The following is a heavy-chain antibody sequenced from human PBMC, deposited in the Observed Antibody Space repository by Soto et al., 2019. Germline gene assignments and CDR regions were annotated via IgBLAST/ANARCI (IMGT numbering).Heavy chain of an antibody. J-gene: IGHJ6*02. CDR2: INPSGGST. V-gene: IGHV1-46*01. CDR1: GYTFTSYY. CDR3: ARELGQQLIRYSYYGMDV. Sequence: QVQLVQSGAEVKKPGASVKVSCKASGYTFTSYYMHWVRQAPGQGLEWMGIINPSGGSTSYAQKFQGRVTMTRDTSTSTVYMELSSLRSEDTAVYYCARELGQQLIRYSYYGMDVWGQGTTVTVSS. D-gene: IGHD6-13*01.